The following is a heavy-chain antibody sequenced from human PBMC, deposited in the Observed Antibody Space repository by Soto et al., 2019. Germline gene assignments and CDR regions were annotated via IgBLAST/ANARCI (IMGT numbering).Heavy chain of an antibody. J-gene: IGHJ4*02. CDR3: GSDIYVSTEAAGPDY. CDR2: INPSDGST. Sequence: QVQLVQSGAEVKKPGASVKVSCKASGYTFTKYYMHWVRQAPGQGLEWMGVINPSDGSTAFAQNFQGRITMTRDTSTSTVYMELNSLRSEDTAVYYCGSDIYVSTEAAGPDYWGQGTLVTVSS. V-gene: IGHV1-46*01. CDR1: GYTFTKYY. D-gene: IGHD6-13*01.